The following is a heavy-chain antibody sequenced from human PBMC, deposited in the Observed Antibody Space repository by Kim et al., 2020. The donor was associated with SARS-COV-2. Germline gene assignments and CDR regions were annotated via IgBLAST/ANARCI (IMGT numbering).Heavy chain of an antibody. D-gene: IGHD1-26*01. CDR2: IQSRADGGTT. Sequence: GGSLRLSCVGSGFTFSNAWMSWVRQAPGKGLEWVGRIQSRADGGTTYYAASVRGIFTISRDDSKNTVYLQMNSLKIEDTAVYYCTTDPYNGKHFDYWGQGTPVTVSS. CDR3: TTDPYNGKHFDY. V-gene: IGHV3-15*01. J-gene: IGHJ4*02. CDR1: GFTFSNAW.